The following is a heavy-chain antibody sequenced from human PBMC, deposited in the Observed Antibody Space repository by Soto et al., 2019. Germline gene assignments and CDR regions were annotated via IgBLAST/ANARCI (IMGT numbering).Heavy chain of an antibody. V-gene: IGHV1-69*13. CDR2: IIPIFGTA. CDR3: ARVPSSSISWFDP. CDR1: GGTFSSYA. D-gene: IGHD6-19*01. J-gene: IGHJ5*02. Sequence: SVKVSCKASGGTFSSYAISWVRQAPGQGLEWMGGIIPIFGTANYAQKFQGRVTITADESTSTAYMELSSLRSEDTAVYYCARVPSSSISWFDPWGQGTLVTVSS.